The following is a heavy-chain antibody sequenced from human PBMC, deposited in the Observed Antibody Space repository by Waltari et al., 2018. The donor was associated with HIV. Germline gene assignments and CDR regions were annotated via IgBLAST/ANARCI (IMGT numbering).Heavy chain of an antibody. Sequence: QVQLVQSGAEVKKPGASVKVSCKASGYTFTGYYIHWVRQAPGQGLEWMGWIKPNIGGTNYAQNFQGRVTMTRDTSISTAYMELSRLRSDDTAVYYCATPSYDSSGYYSAGSEFDYWGQGTLVTVSS. CDR2: IKPNIGGT. V-gene: IGHV1-2*02. J-gene: IGHJ4*02. CDR1: GYTFTGYY. D-gene: IGHD3-22*01. CDR3: ATPSYDSSGYYSAGSEFDY.